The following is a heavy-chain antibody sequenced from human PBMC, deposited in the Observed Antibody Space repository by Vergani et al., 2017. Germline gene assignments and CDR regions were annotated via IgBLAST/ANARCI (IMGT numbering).Heavy chain of an antibody. D-gene: IGHD2-15*01. CDR3: ARGWRPGAWTVVDYMDV. CDR2: SYTSGST. V-gene: IGHV4-4*07. Sequence: QVQLQESGPGLVKPSETLSLTCTVSRGSISIYYWSWIRPPAGKGLEWIGRSYTSGSTNYNPSLKRRVTMSVDTSKNQFSLKLSSVTAADTAVYYCARGWRPGAWTVVDYMDVWGKGTTVTVSS. CDR1: RGSISIYY. J-gene: IGHJ6*03.